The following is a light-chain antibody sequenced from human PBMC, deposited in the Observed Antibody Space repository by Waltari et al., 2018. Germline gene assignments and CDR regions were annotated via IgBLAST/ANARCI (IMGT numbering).Light chain of an antibody. CDR3: QHYVSLPAT. V-gene: IGKV3-20*01. J-gene: IGKJ1*01. Sequence: SCRARQSVGRKLTWYHQIPGQAPMLLLYAASSRATGIPDRFSGSGSGTDFSLTFSRLEPDDFAVYFCQHYVSLPATLGEGPKVAI. CDR1: QSVGRK. CDR2: AAS.